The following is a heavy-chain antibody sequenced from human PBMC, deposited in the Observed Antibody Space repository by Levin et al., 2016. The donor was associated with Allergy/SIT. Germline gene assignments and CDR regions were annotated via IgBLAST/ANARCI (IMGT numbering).Heavy chain of an antibody. J-gene: IGHJ4*02. Sequence: WIRQPPGKGLEWVSAISGSGGSTYYADSVKGRFTISRDNSKNTLYLQMNSLRAEDTAVYYCAKYPGNWGDYYFDYWGQGTLVTVSS. V-gene: IGHV3-23*01. D-gene: IGHD7-27*01. CDR3: AKYPGNWGDYYFDY. CDR2: ISGSGGST.